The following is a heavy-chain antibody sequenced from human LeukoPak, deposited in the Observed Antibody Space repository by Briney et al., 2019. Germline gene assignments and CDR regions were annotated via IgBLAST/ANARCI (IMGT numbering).Heavy chain of an antibody. CDR3: AVMGAYDSSAENERPIGY. V-gene: IGHV5-51*01. CDR1: GYSFTSYW. D-gene: IGHD3-22*01. CDR2: IYPGDSDT. Sequence: GESLKISCKGSGYSFTSYWIGWVRQMPGKGLEWMGIIYPGDSDTRYSPSFQGQVTISADKSISTAYLQWSSLKASDTAMYYCAVMGAYDSSAENERPIGYWGQGTWSPSPQ. J-gene: IGHJ4*02.